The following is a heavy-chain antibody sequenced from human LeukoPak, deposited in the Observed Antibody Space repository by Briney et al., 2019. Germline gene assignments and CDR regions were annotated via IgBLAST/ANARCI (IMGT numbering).Heavy chain of an antibody. CDR3: ATPGGNRWLYRFDY. Sequence: GESLKISCKGSGYIFTNYWIGWVRQMPGKGLEWMGIIYPGDSDITYSPSFQGQVTISADKSISTAYLQWSSLKASDTAMYYCATPGGNRWLYRFDYWGQGTLVTVSS. CDR2: IYPGDSDI. CDR1: GYIFTNYW. D-gene: IGHD6-19*01. J-gene: IGHJ4*02. V-gene: IGHV5-51*01.